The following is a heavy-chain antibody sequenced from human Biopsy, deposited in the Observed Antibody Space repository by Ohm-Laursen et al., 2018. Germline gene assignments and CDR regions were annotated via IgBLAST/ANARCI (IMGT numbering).Heavy chain of an antibody. CDR2: IWYDGSNK. CDR1: GFTFSSYG. J-gene: IGHJ4*02. D-gene: IGHD2-2*02. Sequence: SLRLSCAASGFTFSSYGMHWVRQAPGKGLEWVAVIWYDGSNKYYADSVKGRFTISRDASKNTLYLLMNSLRAEDTAMYYCAKGGYCTTTSCYMDVDYWGQGTLVTVSS. CDR3: AKGGYCTTTSCYMDVDY. V-gene: IGHV3-33*06.